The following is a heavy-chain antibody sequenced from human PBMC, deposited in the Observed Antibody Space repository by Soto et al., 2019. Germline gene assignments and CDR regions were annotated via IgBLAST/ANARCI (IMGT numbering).Heavy chain of an antibody. J-gene: IGHJ5*02. CDR3: ARHPNSRGSWYCFDP. Sequence: WETLSLTCAVSGDSITGPDYYWCWIRQGPGKGLEWIASMYYSGSLYSTPSLKSRLTISVDTSKYRFSLRLTSVTAADTAIYYCARHPNSRGSWYCFDPWGQGVLVTVSS. D-gene: IGHD6-13*01. CDR2: MYYSGSL. CDR1: GDSITGPDYY. V-gene: IGHV4-39*01.